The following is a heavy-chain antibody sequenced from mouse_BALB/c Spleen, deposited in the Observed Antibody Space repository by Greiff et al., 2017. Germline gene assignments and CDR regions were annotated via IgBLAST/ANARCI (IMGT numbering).Heavy chain of an antibody. J-gene: IGHJ1*01. V-gene: IGHV14-3*02. Sequence: EVKLQESGAELVKPGASVKLSCKASGYTFTSYYMYWVKQRPEQGLEWIGRIDPANGNTKYDPKFQGKATITADTTSNTAYLQLSSLTSEDTAVYYCASDSFDVWGAGTTVTVSS. CDR1: GYTFTSYY. CDR3: ASDSFDV. CDR2: IDPANGNT.